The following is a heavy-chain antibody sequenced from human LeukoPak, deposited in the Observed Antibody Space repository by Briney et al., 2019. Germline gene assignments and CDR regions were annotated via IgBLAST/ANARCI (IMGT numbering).Heavy chain of an antibody. CDR2: IIPIFGTA. J-gene: IGHJ6*02. V-gene: IGHV1-69*13. CDR3: ARDRLGIYGSGTYYYYYGMDV. Sequence: SVKVSCKASGGTFSSYAISWVQQAPGQGLEWMGGIIPIFGTANYAQKFQGRVTITADESTSTAYMELSSLRSEDTAVYYCARDRLGIYGSGTYYYYYGMDVWGQGTTVTVSS. D-gene: IGHD3-10*01. CDR1: GGTFSSYA.